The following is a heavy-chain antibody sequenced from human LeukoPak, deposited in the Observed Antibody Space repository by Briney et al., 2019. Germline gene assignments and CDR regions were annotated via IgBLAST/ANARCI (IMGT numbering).Heavy chain of an antibody. CDR2: ISGSGGNT. CDR3: ARGVRTRGYSYGYRGGAFDY. D-gene: IGHD5-18*01. J-gene: IGHJ4*02. Sequence: PGGSLRLSCAASGFTFSSYVMSWVRQTPGKGLEWVSAISGSGGNTYYADSVKGRFTISRDNSKNTLYLQMNSLRAEDTAVYYCARGVRTRGYSYGYRGGAFDYWGQGTLVTVSS. CDR1: GFTFSSYV. V-gene: IGHV3-23*01.